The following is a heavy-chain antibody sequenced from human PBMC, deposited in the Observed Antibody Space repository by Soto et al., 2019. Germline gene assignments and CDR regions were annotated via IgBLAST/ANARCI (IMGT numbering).Heavy chain of an antibody. CDR1: GFTFSNYA. J-gene: IGHJ4*02. Sequence: EVQLLESGGGLVQPGGSLRLSCAASGFTFSNYAMSWVRQAPGKGLEWVSTISTRGGSTYYADSVKGRFTISRDNSKNTMYLQMSRLRAEETAGDSCAKYALGDPRPLACWGQGTLVTVSS. D-gene: IGHD2-21*02. V-gene: IGHV3-23*01. CDR2: ISTRGGST. CDR3: AKYALGDPRPLAC.